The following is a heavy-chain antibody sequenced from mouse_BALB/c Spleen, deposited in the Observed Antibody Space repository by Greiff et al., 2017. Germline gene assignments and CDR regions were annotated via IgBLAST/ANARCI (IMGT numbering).Heavy chain of an antibody. J-gene: IGHJ4*01. D-gene: IGHD2-4*01. CDR1: GYTFTSYW. CDR3: TRSGDYEGEAMDY. Sequence: QVQLQQPGAELVKPGASVKMSCKASGYTFTSYWMHWVKQRPGQGLEWIGVIDPSDSYTGYNQKFKGKATLTVDTSSSAAYMQLSSLTSEDSAVYYCTRSGDYEGEAMDYWGQGTSVTVSS. CDR2: IDPSDSYT. V-gene: IGHV1S127*01.